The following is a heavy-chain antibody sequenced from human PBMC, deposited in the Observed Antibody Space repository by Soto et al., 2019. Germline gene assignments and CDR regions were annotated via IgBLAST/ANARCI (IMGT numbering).Heavy chain of an antibody. CDR1: GYTFTSYD. CDR3: ARGGWPTFYDNWFDP. D-gene: IGHD3-16*01. J-gene: IGHJ5*02. Sequence: ASVKVSCKASGYTFTSYDINWVRQATGQGLEWMGWVNPNSGNTGYAQKFQGRVTMTRNTSISTAYMELSSLRSEDTAVYYCARGGWPTFYDNWFDPWGQGTLVTVSS. CDR2: VNPNSGNT. V-gene: IGHV1-8*01.